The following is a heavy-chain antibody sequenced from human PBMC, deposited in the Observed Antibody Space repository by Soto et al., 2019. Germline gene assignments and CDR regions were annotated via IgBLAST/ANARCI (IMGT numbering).Heavy chain of an antibody. J-gene: IGHJ4*02. D-gene: IGHD2-15*01. CDR3: ARWYCSGGSCYKGGGY. CDR1: GYTFTSYG. CDR2: ISAYNGNT. V-gene: IGHV1-18*01. Sequence: GASVKVSCKASGYTFTSYGISWVRQAPGQGLEWMGWISAYNGNTNYAQKLQGRVTMTTDTSTSTAYMELRSLRSDDTAVYYCARWYCSGGSCYKGGGYWGQGTLVTVSS.